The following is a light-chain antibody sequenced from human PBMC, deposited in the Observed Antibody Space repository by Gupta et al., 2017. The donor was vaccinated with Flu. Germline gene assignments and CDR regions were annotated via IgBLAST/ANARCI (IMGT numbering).Light chain of an antibody. V-gene: IGKV1-5*03. CDR2: RAS. CDR1: KSISIW. J-gene: IGKJ1*01. Sequence: PSNRAAIVGDRVTSTCRASKSISIWLDWYQQKTGKAPELLIYRASSVQSGVPSRFSGSDSGTEFTLTVSSLQPDDFATYYCQQDNNSPCTFGQGTKVEIK. CDR3: QQDNNSPCT.